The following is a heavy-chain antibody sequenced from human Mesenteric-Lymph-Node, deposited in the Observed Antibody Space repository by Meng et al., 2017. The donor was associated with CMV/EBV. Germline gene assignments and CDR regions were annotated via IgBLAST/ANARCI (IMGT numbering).Heavy chain of an antibody. CDR2: INHSGSN. CDR3: ARDTTVFGVAA. D-gene: IGHD3-3*01. V-gene: IGHV4-34*01. J-gene: IGHJ5*02. CDR1: GGSFSGYY. Sequence: SLTCAVYGGSFSGYYWSWIRQPPGKGLEWIGEINHSGSNNYNPSLKSRVTISVDTSKTQFSLKLNSVTTADTAIYYCARDTTVFGVAAWGQGTLVTVSS.